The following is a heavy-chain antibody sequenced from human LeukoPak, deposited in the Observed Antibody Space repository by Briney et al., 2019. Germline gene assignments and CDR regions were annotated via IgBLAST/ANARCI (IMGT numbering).Heavy chain of an antibody. Sequence: PGRSLRLSCAASGFTFSSYGMHWVRQAPGKGLEGVAVIWYDGSNKYYADSVKGRFTISRDNSKNTLYLQMNSLRAEDRAVYYCAKDTPPSGSYFDYWGQGTLVTVSS. CDR1: GFTFSSYG. D-gene: IGHD1-26*01. CDR2: IWYDGSNK. V-gene: IGHV3-33*06. J-gene: IGHJ4*02. CDR3: AKDTPPSGSYFDY.